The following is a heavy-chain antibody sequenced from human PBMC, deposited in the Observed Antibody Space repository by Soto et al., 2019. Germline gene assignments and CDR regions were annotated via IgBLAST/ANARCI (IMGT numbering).Heavy chain of an antibody. V-gene: IGHV4-59*08. D-gene: IGHD2-15*01. CDR3: ARSLSVVAATPTDY. J-gene: IGHJ4*02. Sequence: TLSVTCTVSGGSISSSYWSWIRQPPGKGLEWIGYIYYSGSTNYNPSLKSRVTISVDTSKNQFSLKLSSVTAADTAVYYCARSLSVVAATPTDYWGQGTLVTVSS. CDR2: IYYSGST. CDR1: GGSISSSY.